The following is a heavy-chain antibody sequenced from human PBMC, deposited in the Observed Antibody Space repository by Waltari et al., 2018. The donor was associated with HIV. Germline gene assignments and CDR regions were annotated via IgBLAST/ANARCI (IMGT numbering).Heavy chain of an antibody. CDR3: ARGRVAAGLRYLGYFDL. CDR2: IIPIFGTA. V-gene: IGHV1-69*01. CDR1: GGTFSSYA. D-gene: IGHD6-13*01. J-gene: IGHJ2*01. Sequence: QVQLVQSGAEVKKPGSSVKVSCKASGGTFSSYAISWVRQAPGQGLEWMGGIIPIFGTANYAQKFQGRVTITADESTSTAYMELSSLRSEDTAVYYCARGRVAAGLRYLGYFDLWGRGTLVTVSS.